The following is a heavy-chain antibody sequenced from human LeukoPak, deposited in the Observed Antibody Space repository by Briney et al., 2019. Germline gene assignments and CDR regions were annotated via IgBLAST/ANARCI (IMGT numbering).Heavy chain of an antibody. J-gene: IGHJ6*03. D-gene: IGHD3-9*01. CDR3: ARGDYDILTSLYYYYYYMDV. V-gene: IGHV3-21*06. CDR2: ISSSSSYI. Sequence: GGSLRLSCAASGFTFSSYSMKWVRQAPGKGLEWVSSISSSSSYIYYADSVKGRFTISRDNAKSLLYLQMSSLRAEDTAVYYCARGDYDILTSLYYYYYYMDVWGKGTTVTVSS. CDR1: GFTFSSYS.